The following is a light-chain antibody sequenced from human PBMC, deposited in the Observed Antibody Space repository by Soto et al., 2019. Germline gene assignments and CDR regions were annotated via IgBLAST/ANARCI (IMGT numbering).Light chain of an antibody. Sequence: QSVLTQPASVSGSPGPSITISCTGTSSDVGGYNYVSWYQQHPGKAPKLMIYDVSNRPSGVSDRFSGSKSGNTASLTISGLQAEDEADYYCSSYTGSSTPLVFGGGTKVTVL. CDR2: DVS. CDR3: SSYTGSSTPLV. CDR1: SSDVGGYNY. V-gene: IGLV2-14*01. J-gene: IGLJ2*01.